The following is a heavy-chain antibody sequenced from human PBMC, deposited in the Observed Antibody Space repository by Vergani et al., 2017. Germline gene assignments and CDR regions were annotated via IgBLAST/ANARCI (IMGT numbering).Heavy chain of an antibody. J-gene: IGHJ5*01. D-gene: IGHD2-15*01. Sequence: QVQLVQSGADVKKPGASVKVSCKASGYTFTDYYMHWVRQAPGQGLEWMGGISPNSGGTNYAHKFQGRVTMTSDTSISTAYLELNRLRSEDTAVYYCAGGDDFSGGTCYLRAFDCWGQGTLVTVSS. CDR1: GYTFTDYY. CDR3: AGGDDFSGGTCYLRAFDC. V-gene: IGHV1-2*07. CDR2: ISPNSGGT.